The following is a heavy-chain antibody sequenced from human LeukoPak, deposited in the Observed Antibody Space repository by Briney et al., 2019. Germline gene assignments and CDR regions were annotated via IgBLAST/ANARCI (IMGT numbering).Heavy chain of an antibody. D-gene: IGHD2-2*02. CDR2: IIPILGIA. Sequence: SVKVSCKASGGTFSSYAISRVRQAPGQGLEWMGRIIPILGIANYAQKFQGRVTITADKSTSTAYMELSSLRSEDTAVYYCARGGGKDIVVVPAAINWFDPWGQGTLVTVSS. V-gene: IGHV1-69*04. CDR3: ARGGGKDIVVVPAAINWFDP. CDR1: GGTFSSYA. J-gene: IGHJ5*02.